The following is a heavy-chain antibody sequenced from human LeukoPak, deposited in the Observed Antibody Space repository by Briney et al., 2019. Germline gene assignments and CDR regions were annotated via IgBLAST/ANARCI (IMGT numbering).Heavy chain of an antibody. Sequence: ASVTVSSTASGYTFTSYDNNWGRHAPRQGREWVGCMKPNSGKTGYSQKLQSRVTMTRTTSISTAYLERSSLRSEAPAVYYCARNKRFLMPRAFDIWGQGTMVTVSS. CDR3: ARNKRFLMPRAFDI. D-gene: IGHD2-2*01. V-gene: IGHV1-8*01. CDR2: MKPNSGKT. CDR1: GYTFTSYD. J-gene: IGHJ3*02.